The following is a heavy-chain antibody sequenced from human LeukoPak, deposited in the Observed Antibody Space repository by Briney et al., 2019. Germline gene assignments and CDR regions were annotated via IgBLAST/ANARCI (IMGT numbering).Heavy chain of an antibody. CDR2: ISGSGGST. V-gene: IGHV3-23*01. Sequence: GGSLRLSCAASGFTFSSYAMSWVRQAPGKGLEWVSAISGSGGSTYYADSVKGRFTISRDNSKNTLYLQMSSLRAEDTAVYYCAKREGRYSSGWYFDYWGQGTLVTVSS. CDR1: GFTFSSYA. J-gene: IGHJ4*02. CDR3: AKREGRYSSGWYFDY. D-gene: IGHD6-19*01.